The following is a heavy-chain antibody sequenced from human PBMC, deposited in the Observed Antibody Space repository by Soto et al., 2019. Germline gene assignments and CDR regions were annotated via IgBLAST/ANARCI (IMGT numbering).Heavy chain of an antibody. CDR3: AKVHSDGRLEFSYYNDY. CDR1: GFTFSSYA. V-gene: IGHV3-23*01. CDR2: ISGSGGST. Sequence: EVQLLESGGGVVQPGGSLRLSCAASGFTFSSYAMSWVRQAPGKGLEWVSAISGSGGSTYYADSVKGRFTISRDNSKTTLYLQMNSLRAEDTAVYYCAKVHSDGRLEFSYYNDYWGQGTLLTVSS. J-gene: IGHJ4*02. D-gene: IGHD1-1*01.